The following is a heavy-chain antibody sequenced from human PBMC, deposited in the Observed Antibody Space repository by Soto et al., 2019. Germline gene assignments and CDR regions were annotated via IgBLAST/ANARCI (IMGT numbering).Heavy chain of an antibody. V-gene: IGHV3-30-3*01. J-gene: IGHJ6*02. Sequence: PGGSLRLSCAASGFTFSSYAMHWVRQAPGKGLEWVAVISYDGSNKYYADSVKGRFTTSRDNSKNTLYLQMNSLRAEDTAVYYCARDQSLTGSTYYYYGMDVWGQGTTVTVSS. CDR1: GFTFSSYA. CDR2: ISYDGSNK. D-gene: IGHD3-9*01. CDR3: ARDQSLTGSTYYYYGMDV.